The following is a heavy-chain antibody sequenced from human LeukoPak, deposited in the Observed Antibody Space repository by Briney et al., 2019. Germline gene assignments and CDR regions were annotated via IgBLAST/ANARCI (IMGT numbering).Heavy chain of an antibody. Sequence: PGRSLRLSCAAAGFTFSSYAMHWVRQAPGKGLEWVAVISYDGSNKYYADSVKGRFTISRDNSKNTLYLQMNSLRDEDTALYYCAKAGIGVVGYFDYWGQGTLVTVSP. D-gene: IGHD6-19*01. CDR2: ISYDGSNK. V-gene: IGHV3-30-3*01. CDR1: GFTFSSYA. J-gene: IGHJ4*02. CDR3: AKAGIGVVGYFDY.